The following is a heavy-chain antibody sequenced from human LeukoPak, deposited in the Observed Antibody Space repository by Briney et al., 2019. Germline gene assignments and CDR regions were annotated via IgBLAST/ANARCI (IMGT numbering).Heavy chain of an antibody. Sequence: GGSLRLSCAASGFTFSSYSMNWVRQAPGKGLEWVTYISSSSTIYYADSVKGRFTISRDNAKNSLYLQMNSLRAEDTAVYYCARDLWWELLMDYWGQGTLVTVSS. CDR3: ARDLWWELLMDY. CDR1: GFTFSSYS. D-gene: IGHD1-26*01. V-gene: IGHV3-48*01. CDR2: ISSSSTI. J-gene: IGHJ4*02.